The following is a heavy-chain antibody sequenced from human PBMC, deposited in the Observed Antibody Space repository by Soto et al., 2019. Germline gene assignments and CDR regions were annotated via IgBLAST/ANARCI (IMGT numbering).Heavy chain of an antibody. CDR3: ARDMYSSSSGWFVP. CDR2: ISYDGSNK. J-gene: IGHJ5*02. D-gene: IGHD6-13*01. Sequence: GGSLRLSCAASGFTFSSYAMHWVRQAPGKGLEWVAVISYDGSNKYYADSVKGRFTISRDNSKNTLYLQMNSLRAEDTAVYYCARDMYSSSSGWFVPWGQGTLVTVSS. V-gene: IGHV3-30-3*01. CDR1: GFTFSSYA.